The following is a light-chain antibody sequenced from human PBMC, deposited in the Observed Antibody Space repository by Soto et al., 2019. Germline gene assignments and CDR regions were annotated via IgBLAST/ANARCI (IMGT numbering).Light chain of an antibody. J-gene: IGKJ3*01. CDR3: QQGSSLPFT. CDR2: ITS. Sequence: DLHMTQSPSSLSASVGDRVTITCRASQIIGSYLNWYQQKPGKAPELLIYITSSLKSGVPSRFSGSGSGTDFTLTISSLQPEDFATYYCQQGSSLPFTFGPGTKVDIK. CDR1: QIIGSY. V-gene: IGKV1-39*01.